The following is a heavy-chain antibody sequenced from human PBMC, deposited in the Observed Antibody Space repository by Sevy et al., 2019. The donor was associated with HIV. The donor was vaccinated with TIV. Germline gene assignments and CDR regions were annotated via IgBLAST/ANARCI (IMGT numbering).Heavy chain of an antibody. J-gene: IGHJ4*02. D-gene: IGHD6-19*01. CDR2: MYHRGTT. Sequence: SETLSLTCSVSGDSISSSHWWSWVRQTPGKGLEWIGDMYHRGTTNYNPSLKSRVIISVDKSKNQFSLKLTSVSAADTAVYDCAGAAGTDVLGYYFGSWGQGTQVTVSS. CDR1: GDSISSSHW. CDR3: AGAAGTDVLGYYFGS. V-gene: IGHV4-4*02.